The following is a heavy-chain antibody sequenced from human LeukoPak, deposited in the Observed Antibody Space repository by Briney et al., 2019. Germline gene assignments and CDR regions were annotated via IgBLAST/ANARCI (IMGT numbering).Heavy chain of an antibody. J-gene: IGHJ4*02. CDR2: IRGDGSEK. CDR1: GFTFRSNW. V-gene: IGHV3-7*01. CDR3: ARDRGWNCFDS. Sequence: PGGSLRVSCAASGFTFRSNWMSWVRQVPGKGLEWVANIRGDGSEKYYVDSVKGRFTISRDNVKNSLYLQMNSLRAEDTAVYYCARDRGWNCFDSWGQGTLVTVSS. D-gene: IGHD3-22*01.